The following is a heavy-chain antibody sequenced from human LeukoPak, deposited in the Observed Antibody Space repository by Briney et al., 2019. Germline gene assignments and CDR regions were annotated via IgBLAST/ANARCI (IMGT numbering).Heavy chain of an antibody. CDR2: INPNSGGT. D-gene: IGHD4-23*01. CDR3: ARDLRGGNSGAY. V-gene: IGHV1-2*06. CDR1: GYTFTGYY. Sequence: GASVKVSCKASGYTFTGYYLHWVRQDPGQGLEWMGRINPNSGGTNSAQKFQGRVTMTRDTSISTAYMELSSLRSDDTAVYYCARDLRGGNSGAYWGQGTLVTVSS. J-gene: IGHJ4*02.